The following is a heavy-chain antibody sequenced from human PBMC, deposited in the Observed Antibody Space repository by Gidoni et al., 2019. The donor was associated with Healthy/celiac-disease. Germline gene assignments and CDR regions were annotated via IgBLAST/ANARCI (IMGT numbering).Heavy chain of an antibody. Sequence: QVQLPESGPGLVKPSATLSLTCTVSGYSLSSGYYWGWIRQHPGQGREWLGSIYQSWSTYYNPSHKSRVTISVDTSKNQFSLKLSSVTAADTAVYYCARVGAGEWLRFPLNDNWFDPWGQGTLVTVSS. CDR3: ARVGAGEWLRFPLNDNWFDP. CDR1: GYSLSSGYY. J-gene: IGHJ5*02. V-gene: IGHV4-38-2*02. D-gene: IGHD5-12*01. CDR2: IYQSWST.